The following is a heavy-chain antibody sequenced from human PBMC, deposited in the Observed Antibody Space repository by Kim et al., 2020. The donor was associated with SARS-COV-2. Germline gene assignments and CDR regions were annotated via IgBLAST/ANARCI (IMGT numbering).Heavy chain of an antibody. CDR2: ISYDGSNK. V-gene: IGHV3-30*04. J-gene: IGHJ4*02. D-gene: IGHD3-22*01. CDR1: GFTFSSYA. Sequence: GGSLILSCAASGFTFSSYAMHWVRQAPGKGLEWVAVISYDGSNKYYADSVKGRFTISRDNSKNTLYLQMNSLRAEDTAVYYCARDGADYYDSSGYFDYWGQGTLVTVSS. CDR3: ARDGADYYDSSGYFDY.